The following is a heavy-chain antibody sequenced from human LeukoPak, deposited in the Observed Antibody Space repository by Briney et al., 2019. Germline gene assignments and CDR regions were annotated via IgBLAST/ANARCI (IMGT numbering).Heavy chain of an antibody. CDR3: ARLAVAGDYDHFYFYMDV. Sequence: MASETLSLTCSVSGGSISSHYWTWVRQPPGKGLEWIGYISYSGITNYNPSLKSRVSISVDTSMNQLSLKVNSVTTADTAVYYCARLAVAGDYDHFYFYMDVWGKGTTVTVSS. J-gene: IGHJ6*03. V-gene: IGHV4-59*11. D-gene: IGHD6-19*01. CDR1: GGSISSHY. CDR2: ISYSGIT.